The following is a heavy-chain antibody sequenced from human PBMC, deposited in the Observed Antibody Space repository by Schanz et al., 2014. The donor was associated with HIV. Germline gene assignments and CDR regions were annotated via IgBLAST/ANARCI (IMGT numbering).Heavy chain of an antibody. CDR3: RVFMGAFEV. J-gene: IGHJ3*01. Sequence: DVQLVESGGGLIQPGESLRLSCVASGFTFGTKWMYWVRQGPGKGLAWVSYITPDGSVTYADSVKGRLTTSRDSSKNTLFLQMNSLRVEDTATYYCRVFMGAFEVWGQGTMVTVSS. D-gene: IGHD6-13*01. CDR1: GFTFGTKW. V-gene: IGHV3-74*01. CDR2: ITPDGSVT.